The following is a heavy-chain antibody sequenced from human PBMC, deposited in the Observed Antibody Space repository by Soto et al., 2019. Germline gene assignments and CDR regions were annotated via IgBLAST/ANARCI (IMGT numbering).Heavy chain of an antibody. CDR1: GYTFISYA. CDR3: ARDPGYSYGYN. Sequence: ASVKVSCKASGYTFISYAMNWVRQAPGQRLEWMGWINAGNGNTKYSQKIQGRVTITRDTSASTGYMELSSLRSEDTAVYYCARDPGYSYGYNWGQGTLVTVSS. CDR2: INAGNGNT. J-gene: IGHJ4*02. D-gene: IGHD5-18*01. V-gene: IGHV1-3*01.